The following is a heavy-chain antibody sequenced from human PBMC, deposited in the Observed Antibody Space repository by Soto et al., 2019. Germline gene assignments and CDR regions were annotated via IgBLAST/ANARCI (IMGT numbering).Heavy chain of an antibody. Sequence: QLQLQESGPGLVKPSETLSLTCTVSGGSISSRGYYWGWIRQPPGKGLEWIGTIYYTGSTYYNPTLSSRVTISVDTSKNQFSLEPSSVTAADTAVYYCATSNWFDPWGQGALVTVSS. CDR3: ATSNWFDP. V-gene: IGHV4-39*01. J-gene: IGHJ5*02. CDR2: IYYTGST. CDR1: GGSISSRGYY.